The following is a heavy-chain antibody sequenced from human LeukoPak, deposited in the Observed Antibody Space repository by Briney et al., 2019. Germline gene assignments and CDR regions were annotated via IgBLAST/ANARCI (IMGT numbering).Heavy chain of an antibody. D-gene: IGHD2-15*01. CDR1: GGTFSSYA. CDR3: ARGYCYGVSCYFFDL. J-gene: IGHJ4*02. Sequence: GASVKVSCKASGGTFSSYAISWVRQAPGQGLEWMGGIIPIFGTANYAQKFQGRVTITADESTSTAYMELSSLRSEDTAVYYCARGYCYGVSCYFFDLWGQGTLVTVSS. CDR2: IIPIFGTA. V-gene: IGHV1-69*13.